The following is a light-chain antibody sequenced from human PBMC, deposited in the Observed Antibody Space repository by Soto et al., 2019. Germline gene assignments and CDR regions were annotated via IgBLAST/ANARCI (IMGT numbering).Light chain of an antibody. J-gene: IGLJ1*01. V-gene: IGLV2-23*02. CDR2: EVS. CDR1: SSDVGSYNL. Sequence: QSVLTQPASVSGSPGQSITISCTGTSSDVGSYNLVSWYQQHPGKAPKLMIYEVSKRPSGVSNRFSGSKSGNTASLTISGLQAEDEADYYCCSYAGSSFYVFGTGTTVTVL. CDR3: CSYAGSSFYV.